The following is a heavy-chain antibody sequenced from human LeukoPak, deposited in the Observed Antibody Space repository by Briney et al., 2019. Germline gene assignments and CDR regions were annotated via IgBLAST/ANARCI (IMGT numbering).Heavy chain of an antibody. Sequence: SETLSLTCTVSVGFISIYYWSWIRQPPGKGLEWIGYIYYSGSTNYNPSLKSRVTISVDTSKNQFSLKLSSVTAADTAVYYCARDGMTNPWYFDLWGRGTLVTVSS. V-gene: IGHV4-59*01. J-gene: IGHJ2*01. CDR1: VGFISIYY. CDR3: ARDGMTNPWYFDL. CDR2: IYYSGST. D-gene: IGHD4-11*01.